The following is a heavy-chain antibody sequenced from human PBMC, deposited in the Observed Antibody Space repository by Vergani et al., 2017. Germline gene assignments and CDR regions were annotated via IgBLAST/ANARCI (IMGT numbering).Heavy chain of an antibody. V-gene: IGHV3-20*04. D-gene: IGHD3-3*01. CDR3: ARERNAYYDFWSGYYTQYYFDY. J-gene: IGHJ4*02. Sequence: EVQLVESGGGLVQPGGSLRLSCAASGFTFSSYSMSWVRQAPGKGLEWVSGINWNGGSTGYADSVKGRFTISRDNAKNSLYLQMYSLRAEDTALYYCARERNAYYDFWSGYYTQYYFDYWGQGTLVTVSS. CDR2: INWNGGST. CDR1: GFTFSSYS.